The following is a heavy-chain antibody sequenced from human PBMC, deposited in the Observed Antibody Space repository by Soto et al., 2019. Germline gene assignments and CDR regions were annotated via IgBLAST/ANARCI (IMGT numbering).Heavy chain of an antibody. CDR1: GDSVSSNSAA. CDR2: TYYRSKWYT. J-gene: IGHJ6*02. Sequence: PSQTLSLTCAISGDSVSSNSAAWNWIRQSPSRGLEWLGRTYYRSKWYTDYAVSVKSRVTINPDTSKNQFSLQLNSVTPEDTAVYYCAKLLRYFDWSSSGMDVWGQGTTVTVSS. CDR3: AKLLRYFDWSSSGMDV. V-gene: IGHV6-1*01. D-gene: IGHD3-9*01.